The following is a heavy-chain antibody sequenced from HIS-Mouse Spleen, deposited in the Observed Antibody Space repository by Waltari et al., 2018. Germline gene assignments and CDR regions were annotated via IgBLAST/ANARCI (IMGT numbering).Heavy chain of an antibody. Sequence: EVQLVESGGGLVQPGGSLRLSCAASGFTFSSYSMNWVSQAPGKGLEGVSYISSSSSTIYDADSVKGRFTIARDNAKNSLYLQMNSLRAEDTAVYYCARRKWGHDAFDIWGQGTMVTVSS. V-gene: IGHV3-48*01. CDR2: ISSSSSTI. D-gene: IGHD1-26*01. CDR1: GFTFSSYS. J-gene: IGHJ3*02. CDR3: ARRKWGHDAFDI.